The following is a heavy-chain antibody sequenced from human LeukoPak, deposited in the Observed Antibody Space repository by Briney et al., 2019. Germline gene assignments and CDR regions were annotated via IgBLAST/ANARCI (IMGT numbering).Heavy chain of an antibody. D-gene: IGHD3-3*01. Sequence: SETLSLTCNVSGGAVNSYHWSWIRQTPGEGLKWIGYISHNGNIDYAPSLKSRVTMSIDTTKNQFSLKLTSVTAADAALYFCARGFCSDEICQVFTHWGQGILVTVSS. J-gene: IGHJ4*02. CDR3: ARGFCSDEICQVFTH. V-gene: IGHV4-59*02. CDR2: ISHNGNI. CDR1: GGAVNSYH.